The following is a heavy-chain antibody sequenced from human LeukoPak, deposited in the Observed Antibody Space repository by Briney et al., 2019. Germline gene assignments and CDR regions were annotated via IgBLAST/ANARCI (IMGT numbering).Heavy chain of an antibody. J-gene: IGHJ4*02. D-gene: IGHD3-22*01. CDR3: ARTEDYYDSSGYYLL. V-gene: IGHV4-59*01. CDR1: GGSISSYY. Sequence: SETLSLTCTVSGGSISSYYWSWIRQPPGKGLEWIGYIYYSGSTNYNPSLKSRVTTSVDTSKNQFSLKLSSVTAADTAVYYCARTEDYYDSSGYYLLWGQGTLVTVSS. CDR2: IYYSGST.